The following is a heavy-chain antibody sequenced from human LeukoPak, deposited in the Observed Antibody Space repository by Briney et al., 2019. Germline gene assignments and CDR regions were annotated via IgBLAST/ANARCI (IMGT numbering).Heavy chain of an antibody. CDR2: IVVGSGNT. V-gene: IGHV1-58*02. D-gene: IGHD3-10*01. CDR3: AADSVRGVIITGDYMDV. Sequence: SVKVSCKASGFTFTSYAMQWVRQARGQRLEWIGWIVVGSGNTNYAQKFQERVTITRDMSTSTAYMELSSLRSEDTAVYYCAADSVRGVIITGDYMDVWGKGTTVTVSS. J-gene: IGHJ6*03. CDR1: GFTFTSYA.